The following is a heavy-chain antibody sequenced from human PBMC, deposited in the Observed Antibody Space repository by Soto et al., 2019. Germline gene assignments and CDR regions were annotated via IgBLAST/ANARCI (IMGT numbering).Heavy chain of an antibody. J-gene: IGHJ4*02. CDR1: GFTFGSYW. CDR2: INSDGSST. D-gene: IGHD3-10*01. Sequence: GGSLRLSCAASGFTFGSYWMHWVRQAPGKGLVWVSRINSDGSSTSYADFVKGRFTISRDNAKNTLHLQMNSLRDEDTAVYFCARYRGSGNYNDYWGQGTLVTVSS. V-gene: IGHV3-74*01. CDR3: ARYRGSGNYNDY.